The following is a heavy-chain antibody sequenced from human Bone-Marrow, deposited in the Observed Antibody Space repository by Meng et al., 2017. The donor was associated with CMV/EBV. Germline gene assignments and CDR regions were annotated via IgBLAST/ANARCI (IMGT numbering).Heavy chain of an antibody. CDR2: INPSGGST. D-gene: IGHD3-9*01. V-gene: IGHV1-46*01. CDR3: ARDREYYDILTGYYRERGGYYYYGMDV. Sequence: ASVKVSCKASGGTFTSYYMHWVRQAPGQGLEWMGIINPSGGSTSYAQKFQGRVTMTRDTSTSTVYMELSSLRSEDTAVYYCARDREYYDILTGYYRERGGYYYYGMDVWGQGTTVTVSS. J-gene: IGHJ6*02. CDR1: GGTFTSYY.